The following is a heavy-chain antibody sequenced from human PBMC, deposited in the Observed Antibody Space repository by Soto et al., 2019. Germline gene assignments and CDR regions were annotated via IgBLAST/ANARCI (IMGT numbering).Heavy chain of an antibody. CDR3: ARAADYYDSTGYYYVYYGMDV. CDR1: GGTFSNYA. V-gene: IGHV1-69*01. D-gene: IGHD3-22*01. Sequence: QVQLVQSGAEVKKPGSSVKVSCKASGGTFSNYAISWVRQAPGQGLEWMGGIIPNFGTANYAQKFQGRVTITADESTSTSYMELSSLRSEDTAVYHCARAADYYDSTGYYYVYYGMDVWGQGTTVTVSS. J-gene: IGHJ6*02. CDR2: IIPNFGTA.